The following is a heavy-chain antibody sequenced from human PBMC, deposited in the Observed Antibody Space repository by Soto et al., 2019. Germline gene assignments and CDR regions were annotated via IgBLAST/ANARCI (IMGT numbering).Heavy chain of an antibody. D-gene: IGHD6-19*01. V-gene: IGHV4-4*03. J-gene: IGHJ6*02. CDR3: ARDAVAGTGYYYGMDV. CDR2: IYHSGST. CDR1: GGSISSSNW. Sequence: PETLSLTCAVSGGSISSSNWWSWVRPPPGKGLEWIGEIYHSGSTNYNPSLKSRVTISVDKSKNQFSLKLSSVTAADTAVYYCARDAVAGTGYYYGMDVWGQGTTVTVSS.